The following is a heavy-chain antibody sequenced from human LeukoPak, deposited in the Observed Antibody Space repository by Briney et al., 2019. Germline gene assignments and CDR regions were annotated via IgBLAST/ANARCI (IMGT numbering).Heavy chain of an antibody. D-gene: IGHD1-26*01. J-gene: IGHJ4*02. Sequence: GGSLRLSCAASGFPFSHYGMHWLRQAPGKGLEWLAVIWIDGSNQYYADSVKGRFTISRDNSMNTLSLQMSSLTVEDTAVYYCGRDVSGNVSAEYWGQGTLVTVSS. CDR2: IWIDGSNQ. CDR1: GFPFSHYG. CDR3: GRDVSGNVSAEY. V-gene: IGHV3-33*08.